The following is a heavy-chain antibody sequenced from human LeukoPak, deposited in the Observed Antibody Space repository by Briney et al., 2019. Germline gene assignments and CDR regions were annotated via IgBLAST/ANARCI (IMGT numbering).Heavy chain of an antibody. CDR2: IKQDGTEK. J-gene: IGHJ6*03. CDR3: ARDPYSGTYGDTYYYYMDV. V-gene: IGHV3-7*01. Sequence: GGSLRLSCAASGFTFTTYWMSWVRQAPGKGLEWVANIKQDGTEKYYVDSVKGRFTISRDNARNSLYLQMNSLRAEDTAVYYCARDPYSGTYGDTYYYYMDVWGKGTTVTISS. CDR1: GFTFTTYW. D-gene: IGHD1-26*01.